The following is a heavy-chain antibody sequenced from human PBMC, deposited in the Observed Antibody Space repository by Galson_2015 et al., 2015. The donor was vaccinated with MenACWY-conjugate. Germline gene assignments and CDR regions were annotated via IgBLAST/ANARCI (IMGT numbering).Heavy chain of an antibody. CDR1: GFTFSTYW. D-gene: IGHD6-13*01. Sequence: SLRLSCAASGFTFSTYWMNWVRQAPGKGLEWVANIKQDGGEKYYVDSVKGRFTISRDNAKNSLHLQMNSLRAEDTAVYYCVRDVFRSSSSWYDPDAFDNWGQGTMVTVFS. J-gene: IGHJ3*02. CDR3: VRDVFRSSSSWYDPDAFDN. V-gene: IGHV3-7*01. CDR2: IKQDGGEK.